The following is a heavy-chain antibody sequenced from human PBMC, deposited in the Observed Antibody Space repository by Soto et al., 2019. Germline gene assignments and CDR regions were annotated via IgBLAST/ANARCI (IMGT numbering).Heavy chain of an antibody. CDR1: GGSISSSSYY. D-gene: IGHD6-13*01. V-gene: IGHV4-39*01. Sequence: SETLSLTCTVSGGSISSSSYYWGWIRQPPGKGLEWIGSIYYSGSTYYNPSLKSRVTISVDTSKNQFSLKLSSVTAADTVVYYCAGHPVQIAAASNWFDPWGQGTLVTVSS. CDR3: AGHPVQIAAASNWFDP. CDR2: IYYSGST. J-gene: IGHJ5*02.